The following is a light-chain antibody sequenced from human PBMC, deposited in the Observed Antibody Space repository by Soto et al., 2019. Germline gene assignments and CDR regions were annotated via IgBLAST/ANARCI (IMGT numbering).Light chain of an antibody. V-gene: IGLV1-40*01. J-gene: IGLJ1*01. Sequence: QSVLTQPPSVSGAPGQRVTMSCTGSSSNIGAGSGVHWYQQVPGTAPKLLIFGDNNRPSGVPDRFSGSKSGTSASLAITGLQAEDEADYYCQSYDSRLSRRVFGTGTKLTVL. CDR2: GDN. CDR3: QSYDSRLSRRV. CDR1: SSNIGAGSG.